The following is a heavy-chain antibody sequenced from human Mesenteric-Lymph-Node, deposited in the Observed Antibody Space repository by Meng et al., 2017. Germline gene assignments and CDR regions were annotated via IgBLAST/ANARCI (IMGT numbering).Heavy chain of an antibody. CDR3: AKDSYYFLFSSDY. D-gene: IGHD1-26*01. V-gene: IGHV3-74*03. CDR1: GFSFTDHW. CDR2: IDPDGSDP. J-gene: IGHJ4*02. Sequence: GESLKISCTGSGFSFTDHWMHWVRQGPGKGPVWVSRIDPDGSDPTYSDSVKGRFTISRDNSKNTLYLQMNSLRAEDTAVYYCAKDSYYFLFSSDYWGQGTLVTVSS.